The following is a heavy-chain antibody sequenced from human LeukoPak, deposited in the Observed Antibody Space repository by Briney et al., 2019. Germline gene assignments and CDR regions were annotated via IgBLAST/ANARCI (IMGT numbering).Heavy chain of an antibody. CDR2: IKQDGSEK. Sequence: GGSLRLSCAASGLSVSGYWLTWVRQAPGQGLEWVANIKQDGSEKNYVDSVKGRFTISRDNADNSLYLEMTNLRVEDTAVYFCASRYCTGVNCFAASYMCMDVWGKGTTVTVSS. CDR1: GLSVSGYW. J-gene: IGHJ6*03. V-gene: IGHV3-7*01. CDR3: ASRYCTGVNCFAASYMCMDV. D-gene: IGHD2-8*02.